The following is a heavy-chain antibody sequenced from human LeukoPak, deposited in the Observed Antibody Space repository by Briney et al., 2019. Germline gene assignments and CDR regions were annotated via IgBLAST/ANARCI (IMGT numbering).Heavy chain of an antibody. CDR2: ISYDGSNK. CDR1: GFTFSSYA. D-gene: IGHD3-9*01. CDR3: ARDGYDILTGYSSYYFDY. J-gene: IGHJ4*02. V-gene: IGHV3-30-3*01. Sequence: GSLRLSCAASGFTFSSYAMHWARQAPGKGLEWVAVISYDGSNKYYADSVKGRFTISRDNSKNTLYLQMNSLRAEDTAVYYCARDGYDILTGYSSYYFDYWGQGTLVTVSS.